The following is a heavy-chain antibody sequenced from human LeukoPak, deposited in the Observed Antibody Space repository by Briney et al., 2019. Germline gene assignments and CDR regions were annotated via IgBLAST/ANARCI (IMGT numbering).Heavy chain of an antibody. CDR1: GYIFTDGY. D-gene: IGHD5-18*01. Sequence: GASVKVSCKASGYIFTDGYVHWVRQAPGQGLEWMGRINPNSGGTNYAQKFQGRVTMTRDTSIGTAYMELSRLRSDDTAVYYCARVFVDTAPGYYGVDVWGQGTTVTVSS. J-gene: IGHJ6*02. V-gene: IGHV1-2*06. CDR3: ARVFVDTAPGYYGVDV. CDR2: INPNSGGT.